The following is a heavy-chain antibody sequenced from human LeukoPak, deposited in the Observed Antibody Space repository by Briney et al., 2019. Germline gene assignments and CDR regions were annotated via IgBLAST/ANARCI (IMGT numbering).Heavy chain of an antibody. V-gene: IGHV3-49*04. D-gene: IGHD3-22*01. CDR3: TRDLGYYYDSSGTSDAFDI. Sequence: PGGSLRLSCTASGFTFGDYVMSWVRQAPGKGLEWVGFIRSKAYGGKTEYAASVKGRFTISRDDSKSIAYLQMNSLKTEDTAVYYCTRDLGYYYDSSGTSDAFDIWGQGTMVTVSS. CDR2: IRSKAYGGKT. CDR1: GFTFGDYV. J-gene: IGHJ3*02.